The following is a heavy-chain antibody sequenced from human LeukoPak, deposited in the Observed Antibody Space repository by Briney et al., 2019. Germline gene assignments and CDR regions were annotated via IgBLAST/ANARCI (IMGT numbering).Heavy chain of an antibody. D-gene: IGHD6-19*01. CDR2: ISGSGHDI. Sequence: PGGSLRLSCAASGFIFSEFYMSWVRQSPGKGLEWISYISGSGHDINYVDSVKGRFTVSRDNAKNSLYLQMNSLRAEDTAVYYCARGYSSGSRLGYWGQGTLVTVSS. V-gene: IGHV3-11*04. CDR3: ARGYSSGSRLGY. CDR1: GFIFSEFY. J-gene: IGHJ4*02.